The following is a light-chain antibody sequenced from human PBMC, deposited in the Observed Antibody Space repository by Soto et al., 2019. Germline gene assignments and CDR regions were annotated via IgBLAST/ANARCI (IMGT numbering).Light chain of an antibody. CDR2: AAS. CDR3: QQLNSYPT. Sequence: IQFTQSPSFLSASVPDRFTITCRASQGISRYLAWYQQKPGKAPKLLIYAASTLQSGVPSRFSGRGSGTEFTLTIGSLQPEDFATYYCQQLNSYPTFGPGTKVDIK. V-gene: IGKV1-9*01. CDR1: QGISRY. J-gene: IGKJ3*01.